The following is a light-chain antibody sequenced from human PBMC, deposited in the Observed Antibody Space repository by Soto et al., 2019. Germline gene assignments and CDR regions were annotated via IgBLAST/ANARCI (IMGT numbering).Light chain of an antibody. CDR3: QQSHSAPVT. CDR2: GAS. V-gene: IGKV3-20*01. CDR1: QSVSSSY. Sequence: EIVLTQSPGTLSLSPGERATLSCRASQSVSSSYLAWYQQKPGQAPRLLIYGASSRATGIPDRFSGSGSGTDFTLTINSLQPEDFAVYYCQQSHSAPVTFGQGTKL. J-gene: IGKJ2*01.